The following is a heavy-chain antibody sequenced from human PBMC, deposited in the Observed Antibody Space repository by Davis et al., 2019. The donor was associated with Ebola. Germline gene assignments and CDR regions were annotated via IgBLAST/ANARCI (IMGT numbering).Heavy chain of an antibody. V-gene: IGHV1-46*01. CDR3: ARVSNYYYGLDV. D-gene: IGHD5/OR15-5a*01. J-gene: IGHJ6*02. Sequence: ASVKVSCKASGYTFTSYYMHWVRQAPGQGLEWMGIINPSGGSTSYAQKFQGRVTITRDTSANTAYMELSSLRSEDTAVYYCARVSNYYYGLDVWGQGTTVTVSS. CDR2: INPSGGST. CDR1: GYTFTSYY.